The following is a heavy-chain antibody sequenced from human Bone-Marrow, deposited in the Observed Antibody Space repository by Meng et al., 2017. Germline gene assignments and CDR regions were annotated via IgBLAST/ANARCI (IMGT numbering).Heavy chain of an antibody. D-gene: IGHD3-22*01. CDR3: ASMNYDSSGYYYGIDY. CDR1: GGSISSSNW. V-gene: IGHV4-4*02. CDR2: IYHSGST. J-gene: IGHJ4*02. Sequence: SETLSLTCAVSGGSISSSNWWSWVRQPPGKGLEWIGEIYHSGSTNYNPSLKSRVTISVDKSKNQFSLKLSSVTAADTAVYYCASMNYDSSGYYYGIDYWGQGTRVTGSS.